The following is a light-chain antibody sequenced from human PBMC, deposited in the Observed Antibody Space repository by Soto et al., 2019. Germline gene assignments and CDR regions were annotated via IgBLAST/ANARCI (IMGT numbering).Light chain of an antibody. CDR3: QKYNNWSRT. V-gene: IGKV3-15*01. J-gene: IGKJ1*01. CDR1: QSVDSN. CDR2: GAS. Sequence: EIVMTQSPATLSVSPGERATLSCRASQSVDSNLAWFQQKPGHAPRLLIYGASTRATGIPARFTGGGSGTEFTLTISSVRSEDIAVYYCQKYNNWSRTSGQGTNVEIK.